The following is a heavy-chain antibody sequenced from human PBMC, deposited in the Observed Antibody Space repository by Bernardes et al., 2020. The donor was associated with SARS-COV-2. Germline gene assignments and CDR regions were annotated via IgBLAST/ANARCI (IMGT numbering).Heavy chain of an antibody. CDR1: GFTFNKYA. Sequence: GGSLRLSCAASGFTFNKYAMTWVRQAPGKGLEWVSGISGNGDNTYYADSVKGRFTISRDNSKNTVYLQMNSLRAEDTAVYYCARDDWSGGSCSPDYWGQGTLVTVST. D-gene: IGHD2-15*01. V-gene: IGHV3-23*01. CDR2: ISGNGDNT. CDR3: ARDDWSGGSCSPDY. J-gene: IGHJ4*02.